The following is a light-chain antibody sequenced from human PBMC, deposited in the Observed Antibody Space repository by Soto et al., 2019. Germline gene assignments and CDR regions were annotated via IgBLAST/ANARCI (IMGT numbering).Light chain of an antibody. CDR3: QQYVSPPQT. CDR1: QSVLYSSNNKNY. Sequence: DIVMTQSPDSLAVSLVERATINCKSSQSVLYSSNNKNYLAWYQQKPGQPPKLLIYWASTRESGVPDRFSGSGSGTDFTLTISSLQAEDVAVYYCQQYVSPPQTFGQGTRVEIK. CDR2: WAS. V-gene: IGKV4-1*01. J-gene: IGKJ1*01.